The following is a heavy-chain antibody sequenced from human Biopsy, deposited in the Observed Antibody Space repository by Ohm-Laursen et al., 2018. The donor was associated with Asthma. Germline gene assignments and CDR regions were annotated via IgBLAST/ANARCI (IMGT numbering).Heavy chain of an antibody. V-gene: IGHV4-30-4*01. Sequence: TLSLTCTVGGAYIGSRDHHWSWIRQSPGTGLEWIGFAFWSGTTHYNRSLERRLSISIDTTRNEFSMTLRSVTAADTDVYFCARVASYGDLYFGIDVWGPGTTVSVS. CDR2: AFWSGTT. D-gene: IGHD4-17*01. CDR3: ARVASYGDLYFGIDV. CDR1: GAYIGSRDHH. J-gene: IGHJ6*02.